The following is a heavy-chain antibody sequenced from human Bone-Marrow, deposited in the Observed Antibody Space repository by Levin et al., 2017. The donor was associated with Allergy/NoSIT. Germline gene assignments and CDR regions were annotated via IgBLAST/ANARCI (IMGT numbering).Heavy chain of an antibody. Sequence: PSETLSLTCTVSGGSISSSSYYWAWIRQPPGKGLEWIGSIYYSGSTYYNPSLKSRVTISVDTSKNQFSLKLSSVTAADTAVYYCARFYYYGSGNTFDYWGQGTLVTVSS. D-gene: IGHD3-10*01. CDR1: GGSISSSSYY. J-gene: IGHJ4*02. V-gene: IGHV4-39*01. CDR3: ARFYYYGSGNTFDY. CDR2: IYYSGST.